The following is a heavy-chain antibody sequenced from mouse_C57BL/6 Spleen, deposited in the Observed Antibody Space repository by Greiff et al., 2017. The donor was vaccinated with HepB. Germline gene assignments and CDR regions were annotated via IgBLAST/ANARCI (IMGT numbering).Heavy chain of an antibody. Sequence: EVKLVESEGGLVQPGSSMKLSCTASGFTFSDYYMAWVRQVPEKGLEWVANINYDGSSTYYLDSLKSRFIISRDNAKNILYLHMSSLKSEDTATYYRAREFTTVVADWYFDVWGTGTTVTVSS. D-gene: IGHD1-1*01. CDR3: AREFTTVVADWYFDV. CDR2: INYDGSST. CDR1: GFTFSDYY. V-gene: IGHV5-16*01. J-gene: IGHJ1*03.